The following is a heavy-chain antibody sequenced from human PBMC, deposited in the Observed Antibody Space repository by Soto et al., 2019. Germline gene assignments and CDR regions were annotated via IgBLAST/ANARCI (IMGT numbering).Heavy chain of an antibody. J-gene: IGHJ6*02. CDR2: IYPGDSDT. CDR1: GYSFTSYW. Sequence: LKISCKGSGYSFTSYWIGWVRQMPGKGLEWMGIIYPGDSDTRYSPSFQGQVTISADKSISTAYLQWSSLKASDTAMYYCARLWGVDIVATVVVAAFYYYGMDVWGQGPTVTVSS. CDR3: ARLWGVDIVATVVVAAFYYYGMDV. D-gene: IGHD5-12*01. V-gene: IGHV5-51*01.